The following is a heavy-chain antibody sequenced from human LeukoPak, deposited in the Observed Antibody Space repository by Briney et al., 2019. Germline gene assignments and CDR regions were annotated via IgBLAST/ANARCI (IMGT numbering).Heavy chain of an antibody. CDR3: ARAAAFQYYYYYMDV. J-gene: IGHJ6*03. V-gene: IGHV3-53*01. Sequence: GGSLRLSCAASGFTVSSNYMSWVRQAPGKGLEWVSVIYSGGSTYYADSVKGRFTISRDNSKNTLYLQMNSLRAEDTAVYYCARAAAFQYYYYYMDVWGKGTTVTVSS. CDR1: GFTVSSNY. CDR2: IYSGGST. D-gene: IGHD6-25*01.